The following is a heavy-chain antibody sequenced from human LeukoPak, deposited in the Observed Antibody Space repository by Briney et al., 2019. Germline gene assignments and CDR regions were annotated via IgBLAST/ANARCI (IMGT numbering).Heavy chain of an antibody. CDR3: ATCSGGSCYSPDH. J-gene: IGHJ4*02. Sequence: ASVKVSCKASGYTFTSYDINWVRQATGQGLEWMGWIHPNTAGTNYAQNAQKFQGRITMTRDTSISTAYMELSRLRSDDTAVYYCATCSGGSCYSPDHWGQGTLVTVSS. CDR1: GYTFTSYD. D-gene: IGHD2-15*01. CDR2: IHPNTAGT. V-gene: IGHV1-2*02.